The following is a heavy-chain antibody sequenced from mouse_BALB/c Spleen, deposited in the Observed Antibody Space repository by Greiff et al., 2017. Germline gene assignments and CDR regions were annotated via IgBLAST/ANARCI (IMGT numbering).Heavy chain of an antibody. CDR2: ISSGGSYT. J-gene: IGHJ3*01. CDR3: ATSSVWFAY. CDR1: GFTFSSYA. Sequence: EVKLVESGGGLVKPGGSLKLSCAASGFTFSSYAMSWVPQTPEKRLEWVATISSGGSYTYYPDSVKGRFTISRDNAKNTLYLQMSSLRSEDTAMYYCATSSVWFAYWGQGTLVTVSA. V-gene: IGHV5-9-3*01.